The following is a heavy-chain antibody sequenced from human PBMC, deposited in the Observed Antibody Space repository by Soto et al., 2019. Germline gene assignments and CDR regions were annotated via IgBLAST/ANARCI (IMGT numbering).Heavy chain of an antibody. D-gene: IGHD2-2*01. CDR1: GFTFSSYA. CDR2: IRPDGSEN. CDR3: ARVAERTSSFRWFDP. Sequence: VQLVESGGGVVQPGRSLRLSCAASGFTFSSYAMHWVRQAPGKGLEWVANIRPDGSENNFVDSVKGRFTISRDNAKNSLYLHMNSLREEDTAVYYCARVAERTSSFRWFDPWGQGTVVTVSS. J-gene: IGHJ5*02. V-gene: IGHV3-7*03.